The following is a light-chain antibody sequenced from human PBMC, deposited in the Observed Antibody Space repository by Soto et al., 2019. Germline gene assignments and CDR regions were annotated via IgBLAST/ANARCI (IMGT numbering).Light chain of an antibody. CDR2: EVS. CDR1: SSNIGAGYE. J-gene: IGLJ1*01. V-gene: IGLV1-40*01. Sequence: QSVLTQPPSVSGAPGQRVTISCIGGSSNIGAGYEVHWYQQLPGTVPKLMIYEVSNRPSGVSNRFSGSKSGNTASLTISGLQAEDEADYYCSSYTSSSTLYVFGTGTKVTVL. CDR3: SSYTSSSTLYV.